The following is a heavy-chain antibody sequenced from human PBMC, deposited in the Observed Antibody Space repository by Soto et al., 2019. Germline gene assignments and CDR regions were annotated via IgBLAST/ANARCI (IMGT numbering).Heavy chain of an antibody. J-gene: IGHJ4*02. CDR3: ARQIYDSDTGPNFQYYFDS. D-gene: IGHD3-22*01. V-gene: IGHV5-10-1*01. CDR1: GYSFACYW. Sequence: PGESLKISCKGSGYSFACYWIAWVGQKPWKGLEWMGRIDPSDSQTYYSPSLRGHVTISVTKSITTVFLQWSSLRASDTAMYYCARQIYDSDTGPNFQYYFDSWGQGTPVTVSS. CDR2: IDPSDSQT.